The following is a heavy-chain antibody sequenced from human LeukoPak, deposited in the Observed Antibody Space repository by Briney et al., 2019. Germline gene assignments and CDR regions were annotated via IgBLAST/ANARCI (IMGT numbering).Heavy chain of an antibody. CDR2: IYYSGST. D-gene: IGHD1-26*01. V-gene: IGHV4-61*01. CDR3: ARERSGARAYYYGLDV. Sequence: SETLSLTCTVSGGSVSSDSYFWSWIRQPPGKGLEWIGYIYYSGSTNYNPSLKSRVTISVDTSKNQFSLKLSSVTAADTAVYYCARERSGARAYYYGLDVWGQGTTVTVSS. J-gene: IGHJ6*02. CDR1: GGSVSSDSYF.